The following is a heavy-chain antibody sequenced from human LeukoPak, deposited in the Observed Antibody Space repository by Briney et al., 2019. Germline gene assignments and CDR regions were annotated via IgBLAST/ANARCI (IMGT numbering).Heavy chain of an antibody. Sequence: GASLRLSCAASGFTFSSYAMSWVRQAPGKGLEWVSAISGSGGSTYYADSVKGRFIISRDNSKNTLYLQMNSLRAEDTAVYYCAKDERAIVGAFDYWGQGTLVTVSS. CDR2: ISGSGGST. CDR1: GFTFSSYA. J-gene: IGHJ4*02. V-gene: IGHV3-23*01. CDR3: AKDERAIVGAFDY. D-gene: IGHD1-26*01.